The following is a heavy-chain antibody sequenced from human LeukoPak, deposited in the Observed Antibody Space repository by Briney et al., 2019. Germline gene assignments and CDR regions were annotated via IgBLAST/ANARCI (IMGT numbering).Heavy chain of an antibody. CDR3: AKGARSRYCSGGSCSNPFDY. V-gene: IGHV3-23*01. Sequence: GSLRLSCAASGFTFSSYAMSWVRQAPRKGLEWVSAISGSGGSTYYADSVKGRFTISRDNSKNTLYLQMNSLRAEDTAVYYCAKGARSRYCSGGSCSNPFDYWGQGTLVTVSS. D-gene: IGHD2-15*01. CDR2: ISGSGGST. J-gene: IGHJ4*02. CDR1: GFTFSSYA.